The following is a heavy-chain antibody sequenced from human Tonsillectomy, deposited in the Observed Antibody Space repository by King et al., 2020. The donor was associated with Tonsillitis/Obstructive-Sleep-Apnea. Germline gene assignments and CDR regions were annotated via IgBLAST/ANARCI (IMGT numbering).Heavy chain of an antibody. V-gene: IGHV3-66*01. Sequence: VQLVESGGGLVQPGGSLRVSCAGSGFSVSSNYMSWVRQAPGKGLEWVAGIYSGGSTYYADSVKGRFTISRDNSKNTLYLQMNSLGAEDTSVYYCVTSSLFYDYWGQGTLVTVSS. CDR1: GFSVSSNY. D-gene: IGHD3-9*01. CDR2: IYSGGST. CDR3: VTSSLFYDY. J-gene: IGHJ4*02.